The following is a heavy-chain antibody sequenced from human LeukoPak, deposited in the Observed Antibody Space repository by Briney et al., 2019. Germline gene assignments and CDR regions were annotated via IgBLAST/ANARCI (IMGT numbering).Heavy chain of an antibody. CDR2: ISYVGSKY. V-gene: IGHV3-30*04. J-gene: IGHJ4*02. Sequence: PGTSLRLSCAASGFSFSSYAMHWVRQAPGKGLESVAFISYVGSKYYYTDSVKGRFTLSRENSNNSMYLGMNSLRNEDPAVSYCASGEFYGSGSYYSGSCDYWGQGTLVTVYS. D-gene: IGHD3-10*01. CDR3: ASGEFYGSGSYYSGSCDY. CDR1: GFSFSSYA.